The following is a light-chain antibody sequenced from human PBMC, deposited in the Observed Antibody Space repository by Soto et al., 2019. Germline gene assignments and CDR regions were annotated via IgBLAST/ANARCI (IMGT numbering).Light chain of an antibody. Sequence: QSALTQPASVSGSPGQSITISYTGTSSDVGDSDFVSWYQQHPGKAPKLVIYDVTNRPSGVSNRFSASKSGNTASLTISGLQAEDEADYYCSSYTSGSTYVFGSGTKVTVL. CDR3: SSYTSGSTYV. CDR1: SSDVGDSDF. J-gene: IGLJ1*01. CDR2: DVT. V-gene: IGLV2-14*03.